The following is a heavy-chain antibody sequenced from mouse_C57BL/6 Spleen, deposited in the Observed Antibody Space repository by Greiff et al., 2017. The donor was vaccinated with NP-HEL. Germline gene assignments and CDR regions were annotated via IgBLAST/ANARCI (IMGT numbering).Heavy chain of an antibody. J-gene: IGHJ3*01. Sequence: VQLQQSGAELARPGASVKLSCKASGYTFTSYGISWVKQRTGQGLEWIGEIYPRSGNTYYNEKFKGKATLTADKSSSTAYMELRSLTSEDSAVDFCARDYYGSSPAWFAYWGQGTLVTVSA. CDR2: IYPRSGNT. V-gene: IGHV1-81*01. CDR3: ARDYYGSSPAWFAY. CDR1: GYTFTSYG. D-gene: IGHD1-1*01.